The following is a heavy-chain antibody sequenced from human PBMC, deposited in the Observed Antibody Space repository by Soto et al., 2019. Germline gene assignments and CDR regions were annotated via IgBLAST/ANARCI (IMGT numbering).Heavy chain of an antibody. Sequence: EMYLVDSEGGLVQPGGSLRLSCAASGFSVTASYMIWVRQAPGKGLEFVSVIWTNGGTLYADSVKGRFILSRDNSMNTVYIQMNSLRVEDTAVYYCARAEVDMPTPWGQGTLVTVSS. CDR1: GFSVTASY. V-gene: IGHV3-66*01. CDR2: IWTNGGT. D-gene: IGHD2-15*01. J-gene: IGHJ5*02. CDR3: ARAEVDMPTP.